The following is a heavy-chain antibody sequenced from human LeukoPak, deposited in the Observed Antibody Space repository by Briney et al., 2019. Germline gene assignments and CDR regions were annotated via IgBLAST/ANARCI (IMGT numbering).Heavy chain of an antibody. CDR2: ISSSSSYI. V-gene: IGHV3-21*01. CDR1: GFTFSSYS. J-gene: IGHJ4*02. CDR3: ARDLGSGWYGGDFDY. Sequence: GGSLRLSCAASGFTFSSYSMNWVRQAPGKGLEWVSSISSSSSYIYYADSVKGRFTISRDNAKNSLYLQMNSLRAEDTAVYYCARDLGSGWYGGDFDYWGQGTLVTISS. D-gene: IGHD6-19*01.